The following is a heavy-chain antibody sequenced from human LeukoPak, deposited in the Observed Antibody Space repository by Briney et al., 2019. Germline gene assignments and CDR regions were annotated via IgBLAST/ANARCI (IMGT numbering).Heavy chain of an antibody. CDR2: IWSDATNR. D-gene: IGHD4-11*01. CDR3: ARDAQRGFDYSNSLEY. Sequence: PGGSLRLSCAASGFPFSHAWMSWVRQAPGKGLEWVAVIWSDATNRFYGASVKGRFTISRNNSQNTVFLQMNSLRAEDTAIYYCARDAQRGFDYSNSLEYWGHGTLVTVSS. J-gene: IGHJ4*01. V-gene: IGHV3-33*08. CDR1: GFPFSHAW.